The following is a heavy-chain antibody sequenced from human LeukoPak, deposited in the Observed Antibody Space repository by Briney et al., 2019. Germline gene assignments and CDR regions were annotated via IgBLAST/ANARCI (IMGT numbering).Heavy chain of an antibody. J-gene: IGHJ4*02. CDR1: GGSISSHY. Sequence: SETLSLTCTVSGGSISSHYWSWIRQPPGNGLEWIGYIYYSGSTNYNPSLKSRVTISVDTSKNQFSLKLSSVTAADTAVYYCARYLVDGKAVAGTYLDYWGQGTLVTVSS. CDR2: IYYSGST. CDR3: ARYLVDGKAVAGTYLDY. D-gene: IGHD6-19*01. V-gene: IGHV4-59*11.